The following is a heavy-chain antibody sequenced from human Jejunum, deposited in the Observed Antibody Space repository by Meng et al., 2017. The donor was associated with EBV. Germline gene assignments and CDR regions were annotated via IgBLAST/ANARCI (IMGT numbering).Heavy chain of an antibody. V-gene: IGHV4-59*01. CDR3: ARLEKVGAEYYFDY. CDR1: GGHISGDQ. D-gene: IGHD1-26*01. Sequence: QAQLQDGGPCLEKLSGTLYLTFSVPGGHISGDQWSWIRQPPGKGLEWIAYIHYGGSATYNPSLQSQVTISVDTSKSQFSLKLSSLTAADTAVYYCARLEKVGAEYYFDYWGQGALVTVSS. CDR2: IHYGGSA. J-gene: IGHJ4*02.